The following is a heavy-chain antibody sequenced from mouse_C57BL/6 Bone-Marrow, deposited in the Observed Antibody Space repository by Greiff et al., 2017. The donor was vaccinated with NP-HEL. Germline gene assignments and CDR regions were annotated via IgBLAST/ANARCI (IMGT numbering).Heavy chain of an antibody. CDR1: GFTFSSYA. Sequence: EVQVVESGGGLVKPGGSLKLSCAASGFTFSSYAMSWVRQTPEKRLEWVATISDGGSYTYYPDNVKGRFTLSRDNAKNNLYLQMSHLKCEDTAMYYCARDRDLMGVAYWGQGTLVTVSA. V-gene: IGHV5-4*01. J-gene: IGHJ3*01. D-gene: IGHD1-1*02. CDR3: ARDRDLMGVAY. CDR2: ISDGGSYT.